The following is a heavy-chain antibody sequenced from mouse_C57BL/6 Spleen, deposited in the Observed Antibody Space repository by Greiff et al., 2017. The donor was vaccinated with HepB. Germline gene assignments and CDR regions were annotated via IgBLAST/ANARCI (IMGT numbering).Heavy chain of an antibody. Sequence: QVQLQQSGAELVRPGTSVKVSCKASGYAFTNYLIEWVKQRPGQGLEWIGVINPGSGGTNYNEKFKGKATLTADKSSSTAYMQLSSLTSEDSAVYCCARGSLLLRYFDYGGQGTTLTVSS. D-gene: IGHD1-1*01. V-gene: IGHV1-54*01. J-gene: IGHJ2*01. CDR1: GYAFTNYL. CDR2: INPGSGGT. CDR3: ARGSLLLRYFDY.